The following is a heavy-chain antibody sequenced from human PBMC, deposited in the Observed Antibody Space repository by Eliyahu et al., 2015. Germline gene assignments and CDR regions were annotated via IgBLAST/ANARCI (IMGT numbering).Heavy chain of an antibody. V-gene: IGHV1-69*06. J-gene: IGHJ4*02. CDR2: IIPIFDTP. CDR1: GGTFSSYA. Sequence: QVQLVQSGAEVKKPGSSVXVSXKASGGTFSSYAISWVRQAPGQGLEWMGGIIPIFDTPNYAQKFQGRVTITADKSTSTAFMELSSLRSEDTAVYYCTMGLRGGPPYWGQGTLVTVSS. CDR3: TMGLRGGPPY. D-gene: IGHD5-12*01.